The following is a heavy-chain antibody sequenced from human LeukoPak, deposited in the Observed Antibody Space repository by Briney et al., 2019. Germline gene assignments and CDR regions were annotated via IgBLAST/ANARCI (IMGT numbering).Heavy chain of an antibody. D-gene: IGHD1-26*01. J-gene: IGHJ3*02. V-gene: IGHV3-21*01. CDR1: GFTFSSYS. CDR3: ARAGVGATIDI. Sequence: PGGSLRLSCAASGFTFSSYSMNWVRQAPGKGLEWVSSISSSSSYIYYADSVKGRLTISRDNAKNSLYLQMNSLRAEDTAVYYCARAGVGATIDIWGQGTMVTVSS. CDR2: ISSSSSYI.